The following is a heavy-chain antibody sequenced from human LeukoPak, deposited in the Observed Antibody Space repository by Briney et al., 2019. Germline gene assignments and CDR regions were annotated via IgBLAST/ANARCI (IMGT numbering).Heavy chain of an antibody. CDR1: GYTFTSYD. CDR3: ARVVGVPAARNWFDP. CDR2: LNRNSGNT. D-gene: IGHD2-2*01. J-gene: IGHJ5*02. Sequence: ASVKVSCKASGYTFTSYDINWVRQATGQGLEWMGWLNRNSGNTGYAQKFQGRVTMTRNTSISTAYMELSSLRSEDTAVYYCARVVGVPAARNWFDPWGQGTLVTVSS. V-gene: IGHV1-8*01.